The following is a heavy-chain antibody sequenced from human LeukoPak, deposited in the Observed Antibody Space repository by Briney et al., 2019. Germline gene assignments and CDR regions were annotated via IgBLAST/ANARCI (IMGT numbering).Heavy chain of an antibody. CDR1: GGSISSYY. D-gene: IGHD4-17*01. V-gene: IGHV4-59*08. J-gene: IGHJ4*02. Sequence: PSETLSLTCTVSGGSISSYYWSWIRQPPGKGLEWIVYIYYSGSTNYNPSLKSRVTISVDTSKNQFSLKLSSVTAADTAVYYCARGAPDDYGDYHYADYWGQGTLVTVSS. CDR2: IYYSGST. CDR3: ARGAPDDYGDYHYADY.